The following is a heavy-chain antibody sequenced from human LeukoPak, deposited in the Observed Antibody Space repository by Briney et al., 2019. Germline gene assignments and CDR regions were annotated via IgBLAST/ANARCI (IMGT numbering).Heavy chain of an antibody. J-gene: IGHJ6*02. CDR2: INHSGST. CDR3: ARVNQLYYYYGMDV. V-gene: IGHV4-34*01. Sequence: PSETLSLTCAVYGGSFSGYYWSLIRQPPGKGLEWIGEINHSGSTNYNPSLKSRVTISVDTSKNQFSLKLSSVTAADTAVYYCARVNQLYYYYGMDVWGQGTTVTASS. CDR1: GGSFSGYY. D-gene: IGHD1-14*01.